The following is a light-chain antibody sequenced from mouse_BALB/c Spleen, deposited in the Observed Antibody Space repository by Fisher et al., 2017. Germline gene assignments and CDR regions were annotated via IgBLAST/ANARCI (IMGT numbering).Light chain of an antibody. CDR3: QQRSSYLT. CDR1: SSVSY. V-gene: IGKV4-57*01. J-gene: IGKJ5*01. Sequence: IVITQSTAIMSASPGEKVTITCSASSSVSYMHWFQQNPGTSPKLWIYSTSNLASGVPARFSGSGSGTSYSLTISRMEAEDAATYYCQQRSSYLTFGAGTKLELK. CDR2: STS.